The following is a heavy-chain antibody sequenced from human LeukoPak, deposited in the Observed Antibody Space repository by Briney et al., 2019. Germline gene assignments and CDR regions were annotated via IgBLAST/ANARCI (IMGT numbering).Heavy chain of an antibody. J-gene: IGHJ4*02. CDR1: GFTFSSYA. CDR2: ISGSGGST. D-gene: IGHD2-15*01. CDR3: AKDREGYCSGGSCY. V-gene: IGHV3-23*01. Sequence: GGPLRLSCAASGFTFSSYAMSWVRQAPGKGLEWVSAISGSGGSTYYADSVKGRFTISRDNSKNTLYLQMNSLRAEDTAVYYCAKDREGYCSGGSCYWGRGTLVTVSS.